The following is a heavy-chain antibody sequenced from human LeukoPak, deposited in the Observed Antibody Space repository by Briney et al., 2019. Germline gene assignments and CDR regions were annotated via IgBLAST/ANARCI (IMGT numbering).Heavy chain of an antibody. V-gene: IGHV4-59*01. D-gene: IGHD2-15*01. Sequence: PSETLSLTCTVSGGSISSYYWSWIRQPPGKGLEWIGYIYYSGSTNYNPSLKSRVTISVDTSKNQFSLKPSSVTAADTAVYYCARVPGYCSGGSCYDYWGQGTLVTVSS. J-gene: IGHJ4*02. CDR2: IYYSGST. CDR1: GGSISSYY. CDR3: ARVPGYCSGGSCYDY.